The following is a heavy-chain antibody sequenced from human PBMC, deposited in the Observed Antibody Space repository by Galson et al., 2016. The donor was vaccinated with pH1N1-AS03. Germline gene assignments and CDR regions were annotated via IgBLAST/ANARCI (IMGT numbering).Heavy chain of an antibody. Sequence: SLRLSCAASGFTFSNAWMSWVRQAPGKGLEWVGLIKNKENGRTTDYAAPVKGRFTISRDDSKNTLYLQMNSLKTEDTAVYYCTTDDYGDYRGTGAGTNDAFDMWGQGTMVTFSS. CDR1: GFTFSNAW. D-gene: IGHD4-17*01. CDR2: IKNKENGRTT. CDR3: TTDDYGDYRGTGAGTNDAFDM. J-gene: IGHJ3*02. V-gene: IGHV3-15*01.